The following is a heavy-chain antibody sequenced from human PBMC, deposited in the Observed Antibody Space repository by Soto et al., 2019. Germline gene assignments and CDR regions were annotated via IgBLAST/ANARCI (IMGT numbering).Heavy chain of an antibody. V-gene: IGHV3-33*01. CDR2: IWYDGSNK. D-gene: IGHD3-22*01. CDR1: GFTFSSYG. Sequence: QVQLVESGGGVVQPGRSLRLSCAASGFTFSSYGMHWVRQAPGKGLEWVAVIWYDGSNKYYADSVKGRFTISRDNSKNTLYLQMNSLRAEETAVYYCAREKISGYRDYYYYGMDVWGQGTTVTVSS. CDR3: AREKISGYRDYYYYGMDV. J-gene: IGHJ6*02.